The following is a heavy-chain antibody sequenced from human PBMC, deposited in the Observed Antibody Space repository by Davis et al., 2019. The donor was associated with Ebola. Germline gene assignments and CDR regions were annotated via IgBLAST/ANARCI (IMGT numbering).Heavy chain of an antibody. CDR2: ISWNSGSI. V-gene: IGHV3-9*01. J-gene: IGHJ4*02. CDR3: AKGEQWLVPYVDY. Sequence: SLKISCAASGFTFDDYAMHWVRQAPGKGLEWVSGISWNSGSIGYADSVKGRFTISRDNAKNSLYLQMNRLRAEDTALYYCAKGEQWLVPYVDYWGQGTLVIVSS. CDR1: GFTFDDYA. D-gene: IGHD6-19*01.